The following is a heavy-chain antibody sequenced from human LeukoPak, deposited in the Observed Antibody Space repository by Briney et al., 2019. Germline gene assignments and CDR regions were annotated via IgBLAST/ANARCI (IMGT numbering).Heavy chain of an antibody. CDR3: ARFCGSGCRGVGDGDY. CDR1: GYSFTSYW. D-gene: IGHD6-19*01. J-gene: IGHJ4*02. Sequence: GESLKISCKGSGYSFTSYWIGWVRQMPGKGLEWMGIIYPGDSDTRYSPSFQGQVTISADKSISTAYLQWSSLKASDTAMYYCARFCGSGCRGVGDGDYWGQGTLVTVSS. CDR2: IYPGDSDT. V-gene: IGHV5-51*01.